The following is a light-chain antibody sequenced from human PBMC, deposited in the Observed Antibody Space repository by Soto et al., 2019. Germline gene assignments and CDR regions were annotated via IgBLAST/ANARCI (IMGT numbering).Light chain of an antibody. CDR2: EVS. CDR3: CSYAGSTTSVV. V-gene: IGLV2-23*02. Sequence: QSALTQPVSVSGSPGQSITISCTGTNSDVGSYNLVSWYQQHPGKAPKLMIYEVSKRPSGVSNRFSGSKSGNTASLTISGLQAEDEADYYCCSYAGSTTSVVFGGGTKVTVL. J-gene: IGLJ2*01. CDR1: NSDVGSYNL.